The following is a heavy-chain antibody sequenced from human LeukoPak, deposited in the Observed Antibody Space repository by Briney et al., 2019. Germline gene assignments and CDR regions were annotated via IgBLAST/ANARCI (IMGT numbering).Heavy chain of an antibody. J-gene: IGHJ4*02. CDR2: IYPGDSDT. V-gene: IGHV5-51*01. CDR1: GYTFISYW. D-gene: IGHD6-6*01. Sequence: GESLKISCKGSGYTFISYWIGWVRQMPGKGLEWMGIIYPGDSDTRYSPSFQGQVTISADKSISTAYLQWSSLKASDTAIYYCARYRPRSSSPGDYWGQGTLVTVSS. CDR3: ARYRPRSSSPGDY.